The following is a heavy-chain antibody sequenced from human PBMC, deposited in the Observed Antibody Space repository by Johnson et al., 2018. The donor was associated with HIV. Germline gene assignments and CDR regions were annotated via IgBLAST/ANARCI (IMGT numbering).Heavy chain of an antibody. CDR2: IYSGGSI. D-gene: IGHD5-24*01. V-gene: IGHV3-53*01. Sequence: VQLVESGGGLIQPGGSLRLSCAASGFTVSSNYMSWVRQAPGKGLEWVSVIYSGGSIYFADSVKGRFTISRDNSKNTLYLQMNSLRAEDTAVYYCARACRDGYTCDAFDIWGQGTMVTVSS. CDR1: GFTVSSNY. CDR3: ARACRDGYTCDAFDI. J-gene: IGHJ3*02.